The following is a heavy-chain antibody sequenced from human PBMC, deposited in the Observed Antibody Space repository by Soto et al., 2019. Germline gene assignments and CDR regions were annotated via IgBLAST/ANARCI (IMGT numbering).Heavy chain of an antibody. CDR2: IIPIFGTA. J-gene: IGHJ4*02. CDR3: ARSTYCNGGSCYPQY. D-gene: IGHD2-15*01. V-gene: IGHV1-69*13. Sequence: ASVKVSCKASGGTFSSYAISWVRQAPGQGLEWMGGIIPIFGTANYAQKFQGRVTITADESTSTAYMELSSLRTEDTAMYYCARSTYCNGGSCYPQYWGPGTLVTVSS. CDR1: GGTFSSYA.